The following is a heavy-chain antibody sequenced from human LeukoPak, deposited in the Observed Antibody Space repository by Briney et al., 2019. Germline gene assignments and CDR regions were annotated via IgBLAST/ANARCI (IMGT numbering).Heavy chain of an antibody. J-gene: IGHJ5*02. Sequence: GGPLRLSCAASGFTFSSYWMSWVRQAPGKGLEWVANTKQDGSENYYVDSMKGRFTISRDNAKNSLYLQMNSLRAEDTAVYYCARDGSGSYSNWFDPWGQGTLVTVSS. CDR3: ARDGSGSYSNWFDP. CDR2: TKQDGSEN. V-gene: IGHV3-7*01. D-gene: IGHD1-26*01. CDR1: GFTFSSYW.